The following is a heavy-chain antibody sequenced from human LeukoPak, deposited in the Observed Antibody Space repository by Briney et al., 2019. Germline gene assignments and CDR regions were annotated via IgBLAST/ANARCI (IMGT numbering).Heavy chain of an antibody. V-gene: IGHV5-51*01. CDR2: IYPGDSDT. Sequence: GESLKISCKGSGYSFTSYWIGWVRQVPGKGLEWMGIIYPGDSDTRYSPSFQGQVTISADKSISTAYLQWSSLKASDTAMYYCARLGGQYYYDSSGYYFDYWGQGTLVTVSS. D-gene: IGHD3-22*01. J-gene: IGHJ4*02. CDR1: GYSFTSYW. CDR3: ARLGGQYYYDSSGYYFDY.